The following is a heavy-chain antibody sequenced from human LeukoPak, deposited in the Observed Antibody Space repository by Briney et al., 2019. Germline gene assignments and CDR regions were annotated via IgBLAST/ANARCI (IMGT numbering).Heavy chain of an antibody. CDR1: GGTFSSYA. CDR2: IIPIFGTA. V-gene: IGHV1-69*13. Sequence: ASVEVSCKASGGTFSSYAISWVRQAPGQGLEWMGGIIPIFGTANYAQKFQGRVTITADESTSTAYMELSSLRSEDTAVYYCARDPVYYGSGSSYYYYYGMDVWGQGTTVTVSS. D-gene: IGHD3-10*01. J-gene: IGHJ6*02. CDR3: ARDPVYYGSGSSYYYYYGMDV.